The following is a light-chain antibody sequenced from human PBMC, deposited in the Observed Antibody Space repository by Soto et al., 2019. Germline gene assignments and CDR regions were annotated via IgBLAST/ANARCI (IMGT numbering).Light chain of an antibody. J-gene: IGKJ4*01. CDR2: DSS. Sequence: DIQMTQSPSALSASVGDRVTITCRASQYISNWVAWYQQKPGKAPKLLIYDSSTWESGVPSRFSGSVSETLFTLTINSLQPEDFGTYFCQQYNSFSGTFGGGTKVDIK. CDR1: QYISNW. CDR3: QQYNSFSGT. V-gene: IGKV1-5*01.